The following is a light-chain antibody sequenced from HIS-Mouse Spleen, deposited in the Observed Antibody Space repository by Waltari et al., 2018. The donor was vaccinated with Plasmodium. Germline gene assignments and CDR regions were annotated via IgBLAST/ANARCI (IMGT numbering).Light chain of an antibody. CDR3: QQYNNWSFT. Sequence: EIVMTQSPATLSVSPGERASQSVSSNLAWYQQKPGQAPRLLIYGAATMATGIPARFIGGGSGTEFTLTISSLQSEDFAVYYCQQYNNWSFTFGPGTKVDIK. CDR1: QSVSSN. V-gene: IGKV3-15*01. CDR2: GAA. J-gene: IGKJ3*01.